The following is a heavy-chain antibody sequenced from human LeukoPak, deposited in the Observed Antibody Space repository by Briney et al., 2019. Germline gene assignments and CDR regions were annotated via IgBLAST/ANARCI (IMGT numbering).Heavy chain of an antibody. J-gene: IGHJ4*02. CDR3: ARVGVVVFDY. D-gene: IGHD2-15*01. V-gene: IGHV3-23*01. Sequence: GGSLRLSCAASGFTFNNYGMTWVRQAPGKGLEWVSGISGSGGSAYYADSVKGRFTISRDNAKNSLYLQINSLRAEDTAVYYCARVGVVVFDYWGQGTLVTVSS. CDR1: GFTFNNYG. CDR2: ISGSGGSA.